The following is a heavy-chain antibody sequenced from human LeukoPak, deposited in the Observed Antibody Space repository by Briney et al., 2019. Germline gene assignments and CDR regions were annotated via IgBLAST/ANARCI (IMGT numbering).Heavy chain of an antibody. J-gene: IGHJ6*03. CDR1: GGSFSGYY. D-gene: IGHD3-22*01. V-gene: IGHV4-34*01. CDR2: INHSGST. CDR3: ARGINYYDSSGYWMYYYYYYMDV. Sequence: SETLSLTCAVYGGSFSGYYWSWIRQPPGKGLEWIGEINHSGSTNYNPSLKSRVTISVDTSKNQFSLKLSSVTAADTAVYYCARGINYYDSSGYWMYYYYYYMDVWGKGTTVTVSS.